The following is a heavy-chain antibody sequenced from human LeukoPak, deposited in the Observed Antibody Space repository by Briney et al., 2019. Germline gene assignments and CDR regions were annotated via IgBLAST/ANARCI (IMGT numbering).Heavy chain of an antibody. V-gene: IGHV4-30-4*08. D-gene: IGHD2/OR15-2a*01. Sequence: SQTLSLTCTVSGGSLSSGDYYWSWIRQPPGKGLEWIGYIYYSGSTYYNPSLKSRVIISVDTSKNQFSLKLSSVTAADTAVYYCARDCNSISCGLFDYWGQGTLVTVSS. CDR2: IYYSGST. CDR3: ARDCNSISCGLFDY. CDR1: GGSLSSGDYY. J-gene: IGHJ4*02.